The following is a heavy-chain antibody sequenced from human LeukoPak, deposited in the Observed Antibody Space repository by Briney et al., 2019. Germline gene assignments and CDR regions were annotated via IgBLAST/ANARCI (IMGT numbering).Heavy chain of an antibody. D-gene: IGHD3-22*01. V-gene: IGHV1-2*06. J-gene: IGHJ5*02. CDR1: GYTFTGYY. CDR3: ASNYYDSSGYLA. Sequence: WASVKVSCKASGYTFTGYYMHWVRQAPGQGLEWMGRNNPNSGGTNYAQKFQGRVTMTRDTSISTAYMELSRLRSDDTAVYYCASNYYDSSGYLAWGQGTLVTVSS. CDR2: NNPNSGGT.